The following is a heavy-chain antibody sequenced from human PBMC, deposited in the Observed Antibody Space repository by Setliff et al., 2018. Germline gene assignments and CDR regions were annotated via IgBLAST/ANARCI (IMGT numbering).Heavy chain of an antibody. J-gene: IGHJ4*02. D-gene: IGHD1-26*01. CDR3: ARGVGAMGDY. CDR2: IIPMFGTT. V-gene: IGHV1-69*13. Sequence: SVKVSCKASGGTFSSYAINWVRQAPGQGLEWMGGIIPMFGTTNYAQKFQGRVTITADESTTTAYMELSSLRSEDTAVYYCARGVGAMGDYWGQGTLVTVSS. CDR1: GGTFSSYA.